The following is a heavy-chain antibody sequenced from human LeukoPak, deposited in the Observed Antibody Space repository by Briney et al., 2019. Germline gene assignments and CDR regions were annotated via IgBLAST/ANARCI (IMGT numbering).Heavy chain of an antibody. D-gene: IGHD3-10*01. J-gene: IGHJ4*02. V-gene: IGHV3-33*01. CDR2: IWYDGSNK. CDR1: GFTFSSYG. Sequence: GGSLRLSCAASGFTFSSYGMHWVCQAPGKGLEWVAVIWYDGSNKYYADSVKGRFTISRDNSKNTLYLQMNSLRAEDTAVYYCAREVRGVAPGDYWGQGTLVTVSS. CDR3: AREVRGVAPGDY.